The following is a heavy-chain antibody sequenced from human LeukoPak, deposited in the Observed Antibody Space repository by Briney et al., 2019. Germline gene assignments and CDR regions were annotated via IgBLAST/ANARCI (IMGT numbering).Heavy chain of an antibody. D-gene: IGHD2-8*01. V-gene: IGHV4-59*01. J-gene: IGHJ5*02. CDR2: IYKTGST. CDR3: ATNDNGLGDVNWFDP. Sequence: PSETLSLTXTVSGASITNYYWNWIWQPPGKGMEWIGFIYKTGSTNYNPSLRSRVSISLDTSKSQFSLKLNSVTAADTAVYYCATNDNGLGDVNWFDPWSQGTLVTVSS. CDR1: GASITNYY.